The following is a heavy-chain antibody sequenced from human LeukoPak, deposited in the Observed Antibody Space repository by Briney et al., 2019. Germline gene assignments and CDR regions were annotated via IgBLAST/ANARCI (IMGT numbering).Heavy chain of an antibody. CDR1: GFTFSSYG. CDR3: ANSDCNSTSCYTSPRAFDI. D-gene: IGHD2-2*02. CDR2: IRYDGSNK. Sequence: GGSLRLSCAASGFTFSSYGMHWVRQAPGKGLEWVAFIRYDGSNKYYADSVKGRFTISRDNSKNTLYLQMNSLRAEDTAVYYCANSDCNSTSCYTSPRAFDIWGQGTMVTVSS. J-gene: IGHJ3*02. V-gene: IGHV3-30*02.